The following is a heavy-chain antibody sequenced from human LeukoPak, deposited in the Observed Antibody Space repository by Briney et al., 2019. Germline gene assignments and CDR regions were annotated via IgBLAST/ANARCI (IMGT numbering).Heavy chain of an antibody. CDR3: ARGVPAAIRYFQH. J-gene: IGHJ1*01. V-gene: IGHV1-46*01. Sequence: GASVKVSCKASGDTFTNYCMHWVRQAPGQGLEWMGIINPGGGSTSYAQKFQGRVTTTRDTSTSTVYMELSSLRSEDTAVYYCARGVPAAIRYFQHWGQGTLVTVSS. CDR1: GDTFTNYC. D-gene: IGHD2-2*01. CDR2: INPGGGST.